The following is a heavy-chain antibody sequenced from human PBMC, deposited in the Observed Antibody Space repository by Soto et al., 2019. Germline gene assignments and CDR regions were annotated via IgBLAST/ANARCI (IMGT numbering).Heavy chain of an antibody. CDR3: ARLVTTEDYYYYYGMDV. V-gene: IGHV5-10-1*01. CDR1: GYSFTSYW. Sequence: PVESLKISCKGSGYSFTSYWISWVRQMPGKGLEWMGRIDPSDSYTNYSPSFQGHVTISADKSISTAYLQWSSLKASDTAMYYCARLVTTEDYYYYYGMDVWGQGTTVTVSS. D-gene: IGHD4-4*01. J-gene: IGHJ6*02. CDR2: IDPSDSYT.